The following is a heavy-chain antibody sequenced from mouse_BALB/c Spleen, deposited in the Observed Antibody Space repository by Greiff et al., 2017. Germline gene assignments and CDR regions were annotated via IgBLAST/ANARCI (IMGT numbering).Heavy chain of an antibody. CDR2: IDPANGNT. CDR3: ARWLLRYYARDY. D-gene: IGHD2-3*01. J-gene: IGHJ4*01. CDR1: GFNIKDTY. V-gene: IGHV14-3*02. Sequence: EVQLQQSGAELVKPGASVKLSCTASGFNIKDTYMHWVKQRPEQGLEWIGRIDPANGNTKYDPKFQGKATITAVTSSNTAYLQLSSLTSEDTAVYYCARWLLRYYARDYWGQGTSVTVSS.